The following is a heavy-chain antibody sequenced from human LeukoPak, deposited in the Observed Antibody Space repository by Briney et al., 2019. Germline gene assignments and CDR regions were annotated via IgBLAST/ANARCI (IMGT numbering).Heavy chain of an antibody. V-gene: IGHV3-30-3*01. CDR2: KSYDGSNK. CDR1: GFTFSSYA. Sequence: GGSLRLSCAASGFTFSSYAMHWVRQAPGKGLEWVAVKSYDGSNKYYADSVKGRFTISRDNSKNTLYLQMNSLRSEDTAIYYCAKDSNWAFDYWGQGTLVTVSS. J-gene: IGHJ4*02. CDR3: AKDSNWAFDY. D-gene: IGHD1-1*01.